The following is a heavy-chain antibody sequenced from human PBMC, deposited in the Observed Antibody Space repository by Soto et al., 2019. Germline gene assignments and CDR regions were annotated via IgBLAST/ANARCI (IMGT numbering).Heavy chain of an antibody. CDR3: ARDRWNYYDSSGYYLS. CDR2: IIPIFGTA. J-gene: IGHJ5*02. Sequence: SLKVSCKAAGGAFSSYAVSWVLQDPGQGLEWMGGIIPIFGTANYAQKFQGRVTITADESTSTAYMELSSLRSEDTAVYYCARDRWNYYDSSGYYLSWGQGTLVTVSS. V-gene: IGHV1-69*13. CDR1: GGAFSSYA. D-gene: IGHD3-22*01.